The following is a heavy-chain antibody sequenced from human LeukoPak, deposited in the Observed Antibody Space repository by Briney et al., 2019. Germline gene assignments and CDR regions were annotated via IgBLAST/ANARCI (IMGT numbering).Heavy chain of an antibody. CDR2: VSGNGGTT. CDR1: GFTFSGFA. Sequence: GGSLRLSCAASGFTFSGFAKTWVRQAPGKGLEWVSSVSGNGGTTYYADSVKGRFTISRDNSKNTLYLQMNSLRAEDTAVYYCAKIGAAGASDYWGQGALVTVSS. V-gene: IGHV3-23*01. J-gene: IGHJ4*02. CDR3: AKIGAAGASDY. D-gene: IGHD6-13*01.